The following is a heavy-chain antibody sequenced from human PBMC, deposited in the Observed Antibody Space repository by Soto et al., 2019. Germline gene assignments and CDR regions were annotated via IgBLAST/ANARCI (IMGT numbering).Heavy chain of an antibody. CDR2: ISSSSSTI. J-gene: IGHJ6*03. CDR1: GFTFSSYS. V-gene: IGHV3-48*01. D-gene: IGHD2-15*01. Sequence: GGSLRLSCAASGFTFSSYSMNWVRQAPGKGLEWVSYISSSSSTIYYADSVKGRFTISRDNAKNSLYLQMNSLRAEDTAVYYCARCRKYCSGGSCQKYYYYYMDVWGKGTTVTVSS. CDR3: ARCRKYCSGGSCQKYYYYYMDV.